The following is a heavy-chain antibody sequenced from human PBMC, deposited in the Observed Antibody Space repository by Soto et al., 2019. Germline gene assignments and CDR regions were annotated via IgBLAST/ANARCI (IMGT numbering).Heavy chain of an antibody. CDR1: GYNFTRNW. CDR2: IYPGDSDT. CDR3: ARPEIPTRSNDYDYPFDL. Sequence: GESLKISCKVSGYNFTRNWIGWVRQMPGRGLEWVGIIYPGDSDTRYNPSFQGQVTISVDKSTSTAYLEWNSLKASDTAIYYCARPEIPTRSNDYDYPFDLWGQGTLVTVSS. J-gene: IGHJ5*02. D-gene: IGHD3-22*01. V-gene: IGHV5-51*01.